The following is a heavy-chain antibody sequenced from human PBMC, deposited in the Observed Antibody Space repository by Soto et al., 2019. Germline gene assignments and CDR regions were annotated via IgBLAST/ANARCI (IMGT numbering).Heavy chain of an antibody. CDR1: GGSFSGYY. CDR2: INHSGST. CDR3: ARLEVEVITSPFDY. V-gene: IGHV4-34*01. J-gene: IGHJ4*02. D-gene: IGHD3-22*01. Sequence: QVQLQQWGAGLLKPSETLSLTCAVYGGSFSGYYWSWIRQPPGKGLEWIGEINHSGSTNYNPSLKSRVTISVDTSKNQFSLKLSSVTAADTAVYYCARLEVEVITSPFDYWGQGTLVTVSS.